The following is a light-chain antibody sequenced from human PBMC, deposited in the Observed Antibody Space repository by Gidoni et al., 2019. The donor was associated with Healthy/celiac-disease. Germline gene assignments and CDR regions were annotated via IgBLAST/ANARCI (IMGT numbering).Light chain of an antibody. V-gene: IGLV1-40*01. CDR2: GNS. J-gene: IGLJ2*01. CDR1: SSNIGAGYD. Sequence: QSLLTQPPSLSGAPGQRVTISCTGSSSNIGAGYDVHWYQQLPGTAPKLLIYGNSNRHSGVPDRFSGSKSGTSASLAITGLQAEDEADYYCQSYDSSLSDVVFGGGTKLTVL. CDR3: QSYDSSLSDVV.